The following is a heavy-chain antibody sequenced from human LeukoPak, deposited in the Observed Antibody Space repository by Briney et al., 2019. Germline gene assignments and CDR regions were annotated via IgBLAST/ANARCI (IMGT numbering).Heavy chain of an antibody. J-gene: IGHJ4*02. D-gene: IGHD3-16*02. CDR1: GFTFSSYS. CDR3: ARDGYYDYVWGSYRLPKDY. Sequence: GGSLRLSCAASGFTFSSYSMNWVRQAPGKGLEWVSYISSSSSTIYYADSVKGRFTISRGNAKNSLYLQMNSLRAEDTAVYYCARDGYYDYVWGSYRLPKDYWGQGTLVTVSS. V-gene: IGHV3-48*01. CDR2: ISSSSSTI.